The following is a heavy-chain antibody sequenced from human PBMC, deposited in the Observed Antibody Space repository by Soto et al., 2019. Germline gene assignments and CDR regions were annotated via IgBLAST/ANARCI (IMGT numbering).Heavy chain of an antibody. D-gene: IGHD6-19*01. V-gene: IGHV4-59*01. CDR3: ARDSSVRTGAFDI. J-gene: IGHJ3*02. CDR1: GGSISSYY. CDR2: IYYSGST. Sequence: PSETLSLTCTVSGGSISSYYWSWIRQPPGKGLEWIGYIYYSGSTNYNPSLKSRVTIPVDTSKNQFSLKLSSVTAADTAVYYCARDSSVRTGAFDIWGQGTMVTVSS.